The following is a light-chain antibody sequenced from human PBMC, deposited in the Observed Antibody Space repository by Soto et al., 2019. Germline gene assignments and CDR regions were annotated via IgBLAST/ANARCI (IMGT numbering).Light chain of an antibody. CDR3: QQRSNWPPGALT. J-gene: IGKJ4*01. CDR1: QSVSSY. CDR2: DAS. Sequence: EIVLTQSPATLSLSPGERATLSCRASQSVSSYLAWYQQKPGQAPRLLIYDASNRATGIPARFSGSGSGTDFILPISSLEPEDFAVYYCQQRSNWPPGALTFGGGTKVEIK. V-gene: IGKV3-11*01.